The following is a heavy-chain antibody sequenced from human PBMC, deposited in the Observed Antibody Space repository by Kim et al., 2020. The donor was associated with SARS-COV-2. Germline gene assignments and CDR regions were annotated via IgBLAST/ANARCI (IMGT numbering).Heavy chain of an antibody. CDR3: ARSTFIAAALDY. J-gene: IGHJ4*02. V-gene: IGHV3-74*01. D-gene: IGHD6-13*01. Sequence: SYSDSVKGRFTISRDNAKNTLYLQMNSLRAEDTAVYYCARSTFIAAALDYWGQGTLVTVSS.